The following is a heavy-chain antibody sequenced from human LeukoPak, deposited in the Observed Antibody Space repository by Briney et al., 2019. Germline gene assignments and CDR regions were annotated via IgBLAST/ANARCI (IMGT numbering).Heavy chain of an antibody. CDR1: GASMSSNY. D-gene: IGHD6-19*01. J-gene: IGHJ4*02. Sequence: SETLSLTCNVSGASMSSNYWSWIRQPPGKGLEWIGYIYHSGNTNYSPSLESRVSMSVDESKNQFSLRVHFVSAADTAVYYCASTRRAAVAGRFDSWGQGTLVTVSS. CDR2: IYHSGNT. CDR3: ASTRRAAVAGRFDS. V-gene: IGHV4-4*09.